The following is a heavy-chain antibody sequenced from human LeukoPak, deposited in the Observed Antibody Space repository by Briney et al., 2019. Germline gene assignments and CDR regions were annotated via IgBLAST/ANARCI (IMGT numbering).Heavy chain of an antibody. CDR3: ARDYDFWSGPRVYYYYGMDV. D-gene: IGHD3-3*01. V-gene: IGHV1-18*01. CDR1: GGTFSSYA. J-gene: IGHJ6*02. CDR2: ISAYNGNT. Sequence: GASVKVSCKASGGTFSSYAISWVRQAPGQGLEWMGWISAYNGNTNYAQKLQGRVTMTTDTSTSTAYMELRSLRSDDTAVYYCARDYDFWSGPRVYYYYGMDVWGQGTTVTVSS.